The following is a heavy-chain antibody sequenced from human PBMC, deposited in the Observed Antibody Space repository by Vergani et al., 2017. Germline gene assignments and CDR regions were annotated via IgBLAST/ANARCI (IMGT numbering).Heavy chain of an antibody. CDR2: IHYSENT. J-gene: IGHJ5*02. D-gene: IGHD6-19*01. CDR1: FDSIRNLY. V-gene: IGHV4-59*11. Sequence: QVQLQESGPGLVKSSETLSLTCSVSFDSIRNLYCNWIRQPPGKGLEWIGSIHYSENTNYNPSLKTQVTISVDTPKNQFSLTLTSVTAADTAVYYCASDTHSGQRADRWGQGILVTV. CDR3: ASDTHSGQRADR.